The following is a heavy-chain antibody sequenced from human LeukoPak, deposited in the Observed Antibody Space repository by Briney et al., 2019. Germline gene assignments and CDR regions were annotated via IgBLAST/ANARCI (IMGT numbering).Heavy chain of an antibody. D-gene: IGHD6-13*01. CDR1: GFTLSSYN. J-gene: IGHJ6*03. CDR3: ARVYTSTWYLCYLHMDV. CDR2: ISWRSSDI. Sequence: PGESLRLSCVASGFTLSSYNMKWVRQAPGKRLEWVSSISWRSSDIEYADSVKGRFTISRDIDKKSLYLQMNSLRVEDTAVYYCARVYTSTWYLCYLHMDVWGKGTTVTVSS. V-gene: IGHV3-21*01.